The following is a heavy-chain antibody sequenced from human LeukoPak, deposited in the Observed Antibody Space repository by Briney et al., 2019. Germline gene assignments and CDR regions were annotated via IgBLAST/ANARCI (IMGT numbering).Heavy chain of an antibody. D-gene: IGHD3-9*01. J-gene: IGHJ4*02. Sequence: GASVKVSCKASGYTLTTSDINWVRQATGQGLEWMGWMNPNTGHTGYAQNFQGRVTMTRNTSIGTAYMELSSLRSEDTAVYYCARGHYDALTGYYKDYFDNWGQGTVVTVSS. CDR2: MNPNTGHT. CDR1: GYTLTTSD. V-gene: IGHV1-8*01. CDR3: ARGHYDALTGYYKDYFDN.